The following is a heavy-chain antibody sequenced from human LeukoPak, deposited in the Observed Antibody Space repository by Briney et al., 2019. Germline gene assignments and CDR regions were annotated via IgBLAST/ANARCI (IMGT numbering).Heavy chain of an antibody. Sequence: SQTLSLTYAVYGRSFSGYHWSWLPQPPGKGLEWIGEINHSGSTNYNPSLKSRVTISVDTSKNQFSLKLSSVTAADTAAYYCAGLKVTTGPRGLLEYGGQGTLVTVSS. V-gene: IGHV4-34*01. J-gene: IGHJ4*02. D-gene: IGHD4-17*01. CDR2: INHSGST. CDR1: GRSFSGYH. CDR3: AGLKVTTGPRGLLEY.